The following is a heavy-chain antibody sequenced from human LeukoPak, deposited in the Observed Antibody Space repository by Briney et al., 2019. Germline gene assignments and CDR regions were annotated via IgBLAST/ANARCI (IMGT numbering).Heavy chain of an antibody. CDR3: ARVDSSSWNYYYYGMDV. CDR2: IDPGDSDT. CDR1: GYSFTSYW. J-gene: IGHJ6*02. D-gene: IGHD6-13*01. Sequence: GESLKISCKGSGYSFTSYWIGWVRQMPGKGLEWMGIIDPGDSDTRYSPSFQGQVTISADKSISTAYLQWSSLKASDTAMYYCARVDSSSWNYYYYGMDVWGQGTTVTVSS. V-gene: IGHV5-51*01.